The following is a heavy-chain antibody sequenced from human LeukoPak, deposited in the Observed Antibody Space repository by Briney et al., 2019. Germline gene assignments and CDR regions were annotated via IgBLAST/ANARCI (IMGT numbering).Heavy chain of an antibody. V-gene: IGHV4-61*02. CDR2: IYTSGST. J-gene: IGHJ4*02. D-gene: IGHD3-10*01. Sequence: PSETLSLTCTVSGGSISSSSYYWGWIRQSPGKGLEWIGRIYTSGSTNYNPSLKSRVTISVDTSKNQFSLNLSSVIAADTAVYYCARIGGSGRSGFDYWGQGTLVTVSS. CDR1: GGSISSSSYY. CDR3: ARIGGSGRSGFDY.